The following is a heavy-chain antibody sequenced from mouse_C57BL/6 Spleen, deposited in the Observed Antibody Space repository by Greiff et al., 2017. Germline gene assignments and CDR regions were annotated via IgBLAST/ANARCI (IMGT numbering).Heavy chain of an antibody. Sequence: QVHVKQSGPELVKPGASVKISCKASGYAFSSSWMNWVKQRPGKGLEWCGRIYPGDGGTNYNGKFKGKATLTADKSSSTAYMQLISLTSEDSAVYFCARPLYYDDYGGFDYWGQGTTLTVAS. D-gene: IGHD2-13*01. V-gene: IGHV1-82*01. CDR3: ARPLYYDDYGGFDY. J-gene: IGHJ2*01. CDR1: GYAFSSSW. CDR2: IYPGDGGT.